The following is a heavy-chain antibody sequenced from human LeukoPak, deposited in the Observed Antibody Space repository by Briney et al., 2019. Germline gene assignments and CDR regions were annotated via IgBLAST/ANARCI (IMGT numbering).Heavy chain of an antibody. Sequence: GGSLRLSCAASGFTFDDYARHWVRQAPGKGLEWVSGINWSSGDIGYADSVRGRFTIARDNARSSLYLQMKSLRAEDTALYSCAKGDCSSTSCNFDNWGQGTLVTVSS. D-gene: IGHD2-2*01. CDR1: GFTFDDYA. CDR3: AKGDCSSTSCNFDN. CDR2: INWSSGDI. V-gene: IGHV3-9*01. J-gene: IGHJ4*02.